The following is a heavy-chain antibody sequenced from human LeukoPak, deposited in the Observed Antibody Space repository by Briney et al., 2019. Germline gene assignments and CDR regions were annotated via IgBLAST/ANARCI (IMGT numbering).Heavy chain of an antibody. CDR1: GFTLSSYA. J-gene: IGHJ6*02. Sequence: GGSLRLSCAASGFTLSSYAMAWVRQAPGKGLQWVSAISGSGSSTYYADSVKGRFTISRDNSKNTLFLQMNSLRAEDTAVYYCARDPYSSSWSYGMDVWGQGTTVTVSS. V-gene: IGHV3-23*01. CDR3: ARDPYSSSWSYGMDV. CDR2: ISGSGSST. D-gene: IGHD6-13*01.